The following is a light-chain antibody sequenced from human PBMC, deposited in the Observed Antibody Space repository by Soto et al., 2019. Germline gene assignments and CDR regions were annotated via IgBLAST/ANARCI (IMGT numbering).Light chain of an antibody. J-gene: IGKJ2*01. CDR1: QTISTN. Sequence: DIQMTQSPSSLSSSVGDRVTITCRASQTISTNLNWYQQKLREAPKLLIYAASRLQSGVPLRFSGGGSGTHFTLTISGLQPEDVATYYCQQTYSSPYSFGQGTRLEI. CDR2: AAS. CDR3: QQTYSSPYS. V-gene: IGKV1-39*01.